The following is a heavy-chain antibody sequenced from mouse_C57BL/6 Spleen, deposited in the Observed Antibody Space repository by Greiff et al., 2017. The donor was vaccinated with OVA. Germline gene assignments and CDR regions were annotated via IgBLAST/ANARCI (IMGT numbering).Heavy chain of an antibody. CDR2: INPNNGGT. CDR3: ARRVGWPYYYAMDY. V-gene: IGHV1-22*01. D-gene: IGHD2-2*01. CDR1: GYTFTDYN. J-gene: IGHJ4*01. Sequence: EVKLVESGPELVKPGASVKMSCKASGYTFTDYNMHWVKQSHGKSLEWIGYINPNNGGTSYNQKFKGKATLTVNKSSSTAYMELRSLTSEDSAVYYCARRVGWPYYYAMDYWGQGTSVTVSS.